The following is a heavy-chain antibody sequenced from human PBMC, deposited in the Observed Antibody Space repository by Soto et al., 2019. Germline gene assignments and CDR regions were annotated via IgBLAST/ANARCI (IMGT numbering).Heavy chain of an antibody. V-gene: IGHV1-18*04. Sequence: ASVKVSCKASGYTFTSYGISWVRQAPGQGLEWMGWISAYNGNTNYAQKLQGRVTMTTDTSTSTAYMELRSLRSDDTAVYYCAREPSHHSIHSHYGMDVWRQGTTVTVSS. CDR3: AREPSHHSIHSHYGMDV. CDR2: ISAYNGNT. CDR1: GYTFTSYG. J-gene: IGHJ6*02. D-gene: IGHD2-15*01.